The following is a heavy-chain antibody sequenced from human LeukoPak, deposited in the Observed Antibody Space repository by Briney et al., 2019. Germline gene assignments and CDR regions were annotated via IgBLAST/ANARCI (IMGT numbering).Heavy chain of an antibody. J-gene: IGHJ5*02. CDR3: ARSDNYVWFDP. CDR2: VYHSGST. V-gene: IGHV4-4*02. D-gene: IGHD3-10*02. CDR1: GGSISRSDW. Sequence: SETLSLTCAVSGGSISRSDWWSWVRQPPGKGLEWIGEVYHSGSTKHNPSLMSRVTMSVDKSKNQFSLRLSSVTAADTAVYYCARSDNYVWFDPWGQGTLVTVSS.